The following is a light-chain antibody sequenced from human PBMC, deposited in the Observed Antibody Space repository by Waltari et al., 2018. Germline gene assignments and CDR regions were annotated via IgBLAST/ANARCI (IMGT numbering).Light chain of an antibody. J-gene: IGKJ4*01. CDR2: DAS. CDR3: QQYNSHSPLT. V-gene: IGKV1-5*01. Sequence: DIQMTQSPSTLSASIGDRVTITCRASQTIARRLAWYQQSPGKAPKPLIYDASSLESGVPSRFSGSGSGTEFTLTISSLHPHDLATFYCQQYNSHSPLTFGGGTKVEIK. CDR1: QTIARR.